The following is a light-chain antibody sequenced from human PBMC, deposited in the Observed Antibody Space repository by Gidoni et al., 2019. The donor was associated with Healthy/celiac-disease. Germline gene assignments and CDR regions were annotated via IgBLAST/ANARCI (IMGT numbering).Light chain of an antibody. CDR3: QQSYSTPGT. J-gene: IGKJ1*01. Sequence: DIQMTESPSSLSASVGDRVTITCRESQSISSYLNWYQQKPGKAPKLLIYAASSLQSGVPSRFGGSGSGTDFTLTISSLQPEDFATYYCQQSYSTPGTFGQGTKVEIK. CDR1: QSISSY. V-gene: IGKV1-39*01. CDR2: AAS.